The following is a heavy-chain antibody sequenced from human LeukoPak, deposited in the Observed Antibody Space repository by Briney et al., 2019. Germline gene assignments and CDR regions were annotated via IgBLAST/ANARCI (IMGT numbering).Heavy chain of an antibody. D-gene: IGHD5-12*01. Sequence: GGSLRLSCAASGFTFSSYSMNWVRQAPGKGLEWLSYISVLSDSIYYADSVKGRFTVSRDNAKNPLYLQINSLRDEDTAVYYCASGGYDWGLGYWGQGTLVTVSS. CDR2: ISVLSDSI. V-gene: IGHV3-48*02. CDR3: ASGGYDWGLGY. J-gene: IGHJ4*02. CDR1: GFTFSSYS.